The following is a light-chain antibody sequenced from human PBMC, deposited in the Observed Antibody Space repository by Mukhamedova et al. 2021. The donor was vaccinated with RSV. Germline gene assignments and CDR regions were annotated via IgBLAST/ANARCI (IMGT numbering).Light chain of an antibody. J-gene: IGLJ2*01. CDR1: SSDVGGYNY. V-gene: IGLV2-14*01. Sequence: GTSSDVGGYNYVSWYQQHPGKAPKLMIYEVSNRPSGVSNRFSGSKSGNTASLTISGLQAEDEADYYCSSYTSSSTPEVFGGGTKLT. CDR2: EVS. CDR3: SSYTSSSTPEV.